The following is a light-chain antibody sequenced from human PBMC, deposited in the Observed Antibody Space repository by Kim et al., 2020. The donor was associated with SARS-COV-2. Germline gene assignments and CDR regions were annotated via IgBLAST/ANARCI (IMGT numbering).Light chain of an antibody. J-gene: IGLJ3*02. CDR3: NSYAGSNNWV. CDR1: SSDVGGYNY. Sequence: QSALTQPPSASGSPGQSVTISCTGTSSDVGGYNYDSWYQQRPGKAPKLMIYEVNKRPSGVPDRFSGSKSGNTASLTVSGLQAEDEADYYCNSYAGSNNWVFGGGTQLTVL. CDR2: EVN. V-gene: IGLV2-8*01.